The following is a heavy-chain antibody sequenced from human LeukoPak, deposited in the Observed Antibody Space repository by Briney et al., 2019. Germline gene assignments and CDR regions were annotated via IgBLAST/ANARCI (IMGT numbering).Heavy chain of an antibody. J-gene: IGHJ5*02. V-gene: IGHV1-69*05. D-gene: IGHD6-6*01. CDR3: ASHSSSSKSQVAYNWFDP. CDR1: GGTFSSYA. CDR2: IIPIFGTA. Sequence: SVKVSCKASGGTFSSYAISWVRQAPGQVLEWMGGIIPIFGTANYAQKFQGRVTITTDESTSTAYMELSSLRSEDTAVYYCASHSSSSKSQVAYNWFDPWGQGALVTVSS.